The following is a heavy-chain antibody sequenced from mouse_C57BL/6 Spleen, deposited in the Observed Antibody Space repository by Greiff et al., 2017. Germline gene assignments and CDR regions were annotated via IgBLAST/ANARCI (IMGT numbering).Heavy chain of an antibody. CDR2: FYPGSGSI. Sequence: VQLQPSGAELVKPGASVKLSCKASGYTFTEYTIHWVKQRSGQGLEWIGWFYPGSGSIKYNEKFKDKATLTAEKSSSTVYMELSRLTSEDSAVYFCARHEEGYGSSHRYFDVWGTGTTVTVSS. J-gene: IGHJ1*03. CDR3: ARHEEGYGSSHRYFDV. V-gene: IGHV1-62-2*01. CDR1: GYTFTEYT. D-gene: IGHD1-1*01.